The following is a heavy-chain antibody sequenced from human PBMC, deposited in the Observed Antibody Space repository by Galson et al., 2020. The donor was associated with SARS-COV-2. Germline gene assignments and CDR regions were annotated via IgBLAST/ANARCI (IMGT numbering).Heavy chain of an antibody. CDR1: GFPFGDHA. D-gene: IGHD5-12*01. CDR2: IFFDGSEK. CDR3: PRYGQSSRGLAFDY. J-gene: IGHJ4*02. V-gene: IGHV3-33*01. Sequence: GGSLRLSFAASGFPFGDHAMHWVRQAPGKGLEWVAQIFFDGSEKYYGDSVRGRFTITRDSSKTTVYLQMNNLRVDDTAVYYCPRYGQSSRGLAFDYWGQGTLLTVSS.